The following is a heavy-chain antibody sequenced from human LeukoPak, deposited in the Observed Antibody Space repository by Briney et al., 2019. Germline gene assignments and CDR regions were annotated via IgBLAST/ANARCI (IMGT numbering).Heavy chain of an antibody. D-gene: IGHD3-16*01. CDR3: TRAQGGAFDI. CDR1: GGSISSYY. V-gene: IGHV4-59*01. Sequence: SETLSLTCTVSGGSISSYYWSWIPQPPGKGLEWIGYIHYSGSTNYDPSLKSRVTIPLDTCNNQFSLKVNSVTAADTAVYYCTRAQGGAFDIWGQGTMVTVSS. J-gene: IGHJ3*02. CDR2: IHYSGST.